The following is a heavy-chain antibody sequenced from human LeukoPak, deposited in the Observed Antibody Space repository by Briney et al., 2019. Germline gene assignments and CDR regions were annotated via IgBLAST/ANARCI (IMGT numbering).Heavy chain of an antibody. Sequence: PGGSLRLSCAASGFTFSSYSMNWVRQAPGKGLEWVSYISSSSSTTYYADSVKGRFTISRDNAKNSLYLQMNSLRAEDTAVYYCATYDYGGNYFDYWGQGTLVTVSS. V-gene: IGHV3-48*01. CDR1: GFTFSSYS. J-gene: IGHJ4*02. D-gene: IGHD4-23*01. CDR3: ATYDYGGNYFDY. CDR2: ISSSSSTT.